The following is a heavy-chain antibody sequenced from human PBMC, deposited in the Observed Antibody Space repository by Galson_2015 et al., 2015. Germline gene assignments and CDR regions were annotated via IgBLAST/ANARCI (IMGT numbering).Heavy chain of an antibody. CDR2: INHRGST. V-gene: IGHV4-34*01. J-gene: IGHJ3*02. D-gene: IGHD3-10*01. CDR3: ARGNDYGSGTFYKENAFDI. Sequence: ETLSLTCAVYGGSFSGSYWNWVRRPPGRGLEWIGEINHRGSTNYNPSLKSRVTISVDTSKNQFSLKVRSVTPADTAVYYCARGNDYGSGTFYKENAFDIWVQGTMVTVSS. CDR1: GGSFSGSY.